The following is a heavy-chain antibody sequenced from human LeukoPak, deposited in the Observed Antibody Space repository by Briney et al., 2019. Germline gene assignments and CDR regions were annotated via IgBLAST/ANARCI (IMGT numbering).Heavy chain of an antibody. V-gene: IGHV3-23*01. CDR2: ISGSGAST. CDR3: AKDSNSNY. CDR1: GVTLSSYA. D-gene: IGHD4-11*01. J-gene: IGHJ4*02. Sequence: GGSLRLSCAASGVTLSSYAMSWVRQAPGKGLEWVSAISGSGASTYYADSVKGRFTISRDNSKNTLYLQMNSLRAEDTAIYYCAKDSNSNYWGQGTQVTVSS.